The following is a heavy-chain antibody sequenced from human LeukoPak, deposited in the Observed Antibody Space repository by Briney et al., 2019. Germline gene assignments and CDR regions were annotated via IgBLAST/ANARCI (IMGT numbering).Heavy chain of an antibody. CDR1: GFTFSDYY. Sequence: GGSLRLSCAASGFTFSDYYMSWIRQAPGKGLEWVSYISSSGSTIYYAGSVKGRFTISRDNAKNSLYLQMNSLRAEDTAAYYCASSYDSSGYYLYYFDYWGQGTLVTVSS. D-gene: IGHD3-22*01. CDR3: ASSYDSSGYYLYYFDY. V-gene: IGHV3-11*01. J-gene: IGHJ4*02. CDR2: ISSSGSTI.